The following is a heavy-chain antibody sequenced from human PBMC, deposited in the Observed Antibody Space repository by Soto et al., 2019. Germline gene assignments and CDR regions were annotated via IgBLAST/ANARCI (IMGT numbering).Heavy chain of an antibody. D-gene: IGHD2-15*01. CDR2: ISGSGGST. V-gene: IGHV3-23*01. CDR1: GFTFSSYA. Sequence: GGSLRLSCASSGFTFSSYAMSWVRQAPGKGLEWVSAISGSGGSTYYADSVKGRFTISRDNSKNTLYLQMNSLRAEDTAVYYCAKGIGGSMAHYYGMDVWGQGTTVTVSS. CDR3: AKGIGGSMAHYYGMDV. J-gene: IGHJ6*02.